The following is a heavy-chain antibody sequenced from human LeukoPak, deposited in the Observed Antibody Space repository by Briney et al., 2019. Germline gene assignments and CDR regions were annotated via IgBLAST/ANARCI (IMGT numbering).Heavy chain of an antibody. CDR3: ARTRGYSYCNFDY. CDR2: INHSGST. CDR1: GGSFSGYY. D-gene: IGHD5-18*01. J-gene: IGHJ4*02. Sequence: PSETLSLTCAVYGGSFSGYYWSWIRQPPVKGLEWIGEINHSGSTNYNPSPKSRVTISVDTSKNQFSLKLSSATAADTAVYYCARTRGYSYCNFDYWGQGTLVTVSS. V-gene: IGHV4-34*01.